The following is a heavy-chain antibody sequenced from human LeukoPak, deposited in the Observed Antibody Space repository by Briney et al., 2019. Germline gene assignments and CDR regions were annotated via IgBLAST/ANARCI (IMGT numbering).Heavy chain of an antibody. J-gene: IGHJ6*03. CDR1: GFTFSSYW. CDR3: ARVGGSSSWYEEAYYYYYMDV. D-gene: IGHD6-13*01. CDR2: IKQDGSEK. V-gene: IGHV3-7*01. Sequence: PGGSLRLSCAASGFTFSSYWMSWVRQAPGKGLEWVANIKQDGSEKYYVDSVKGRFTISRDNAKNSLYLQMNSLRAEDTAVYYCARVGGSSSWYEEAYYYYYMDVWGKGTTVTVSS.